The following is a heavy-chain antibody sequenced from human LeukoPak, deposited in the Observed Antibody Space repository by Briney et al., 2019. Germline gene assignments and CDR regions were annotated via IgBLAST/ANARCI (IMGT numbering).Heavy chain of an antibody. V-gene: IGHV4-59*01. D-gene: IGHD5-24*01. CDR3: ARSRGDGYNPNYYGIDV. Sequence: SETLSLTCTVSGGSISSYYWSWIRQPPGKGLEWIGYIYYSGSTNYNPSLKSRVTISVDTSKNQFSLKLSSVTAADTAVYYCARSRGDGYNPNYYGIDVWGQGTTVTVSS. J-gene: IGHJ6*02. CDR2: IYYSGST. CDR1: GGSISSYY.